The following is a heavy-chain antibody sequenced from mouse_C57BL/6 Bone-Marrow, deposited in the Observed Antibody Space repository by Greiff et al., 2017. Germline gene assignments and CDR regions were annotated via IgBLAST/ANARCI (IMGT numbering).Heavy chain of an antibody. Sequence: VKLQQPGAELVKPGASVKMSCKASGYTFTSYWITWVKQRPGQGLEWIGDIYPGSGSTNYNEKFKTKATLTVDTSSSTAYMQLSSLTSEDSAVYYCAWEDYDGGYFDYWGQGTTLTVSS. D-gene: IGHD2-4*01. CDR2: IYPGSGST. V-gene: IGHV1-55*01. CDR3: AWEDYDGGYFDY. J-gene: IGHJ2*01. CDR1: GYTFTSYW.